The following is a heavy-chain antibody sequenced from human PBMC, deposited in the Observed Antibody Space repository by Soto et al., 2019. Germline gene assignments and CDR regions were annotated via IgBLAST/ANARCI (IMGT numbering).Heavy chain of an antibody. J-gene: IGHJ6*02. V-gene: IGHV5-51*01. CDR1: GYSFTSYW. CDR3: ARQYSSGWYEDYYYGMDV. D-gene: IGHD6-19*01. CDR2: IYPGDSDT. Sequence: GESLKISCKGSGYSFTSYWIGWVRQMPGKGLEWMGIIYPGDSDTRYSPSFQGQVTISADKSISTAYLQWSSLKASDTAMYYCARQYSSGWYEDYYYGMDVWGQGTTVTVSS.